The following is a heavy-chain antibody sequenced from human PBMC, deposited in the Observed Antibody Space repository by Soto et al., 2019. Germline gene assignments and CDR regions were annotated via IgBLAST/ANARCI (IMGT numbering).Heavy chain of an antibody. Sequence: SETLSLTCAVSGGSISSGGYTWSWIRQAPGKGLEWIGYIYHSGSTDYNPSLNSRFTISVDRSKNQFSLKLSSVTAAETAVYYCAMDRGLDGMDVWGQGTTVTVSS. D-gene: IGHD3-10*01. CDR2: IYHSGST. V-gene: IGHV4-30-2*01. CDR3: AMDRGLDGMDV. CDR1: GGSISSGGYT. J-gene: IGHJ6*02.